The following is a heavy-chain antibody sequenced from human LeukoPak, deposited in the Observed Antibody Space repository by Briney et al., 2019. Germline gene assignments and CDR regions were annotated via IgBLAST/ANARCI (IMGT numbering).Heavy chain of an antibody. CDR3: ARVEDYYGSGSYYTPSDY. J-gene: IGHJ4*02. CDR2: IIPILGIA. Sequence: GSSVKVSCKASGGTFSSYAVSWVRQAPGQGLEWMGRIIPILGIANYAQKFQGRVTITADKSTSTAYMELSSLRSEDTAVYYCARVEDYYGSGSYYTPSDYWGQGTLVTVSS. CDR1: GGTFSSYA. D-gene: IGHD3-10*01. V-gene: IGHV1-69*04.